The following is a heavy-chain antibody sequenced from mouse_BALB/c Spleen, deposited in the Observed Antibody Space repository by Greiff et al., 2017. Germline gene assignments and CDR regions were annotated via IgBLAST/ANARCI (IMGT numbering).Heavy chain of an antibody. CDR1: GYTFSSYW. CDR2: ILPGSRST. D-gene: IGHD1-1*01. Sequence: QVQLQQSGAELMKPGASVKISCKATGYTFSSYWIEWVKQRPGHGLEWIGEILPGSRSTNYNEKFKGKATFTADTSSNTAYMQLSSLTSEDSAVYYCARRDYGVSGYFDYWGQGTTLTVSS. CDR3: ARRDYGVSGYFDY. V-gene: IGHV1-9*01. J-gene: IGHJ2*01.